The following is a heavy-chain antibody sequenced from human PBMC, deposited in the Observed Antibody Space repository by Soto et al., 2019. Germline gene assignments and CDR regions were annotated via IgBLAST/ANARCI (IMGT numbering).Heavy chain of an antibody. CDR3: AREGSSVGRVTPYFDY. J-gene: IGHJ4*02. CDR1: GGSISSGGYY. Sequence: QVQLQESGPGLVKPSQTLSLTCTVSGGSISSGGYYWSWIRQHPGKGLEWIGYIYYSGSTYYNPSLNSRVTISXXTXKXXFSLKLSSVTAADTAVYYCAREGSSVGRVTPYFDYWGQGTLVTVSS. V-gene: IGHV4-31*03. D-gene: IGHD6-6*01. CDR2: IYYSGST.